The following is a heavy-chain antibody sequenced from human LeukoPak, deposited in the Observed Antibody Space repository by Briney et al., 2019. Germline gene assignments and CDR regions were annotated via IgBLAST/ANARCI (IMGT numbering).Heavy chain of an antibody. V-gene: IGHV3-48*02. CDR1: GFTFSSYS. Sequence: GGSLRLSCAASGFTFSSYSMNWVRQAPGKGLEWVSYISSGSSAIYYADSVKGRFTISRDNAKNSLYLQMNSLRDEDTAVYYCASTYYDYVWGSNWGRGTLVTVSP. CDR2: ISSGSSAI. CDR3: ASTYYDYVWGSN. J-gene: IGHJ4*02. D-gene: IGHD3-16*01.